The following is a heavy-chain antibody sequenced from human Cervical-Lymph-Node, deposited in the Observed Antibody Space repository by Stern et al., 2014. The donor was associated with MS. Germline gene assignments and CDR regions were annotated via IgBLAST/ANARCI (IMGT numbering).Heavy chain of an antibody. CDR3: TTFPVPFFNHSPFDY. J-gene: IGHJ4*02. D-gene: IGHD2-2*01. CDR2: IQSKSEGGTT. V-gene: IGHV3-15*01. Sequence: EVQLVQSGGGLVKPGGSLRLSCAASGFTFSDAWMRWVRQAPGKGLEWGGRIQSKSEGGTTKYTAPVEGRFTISRDDSTNTLHLQMNSLKTEDTAVYYCTTFPVPFFNHSPFDYWGRGTLVTVSS. CDR1: GFTFSDAW.